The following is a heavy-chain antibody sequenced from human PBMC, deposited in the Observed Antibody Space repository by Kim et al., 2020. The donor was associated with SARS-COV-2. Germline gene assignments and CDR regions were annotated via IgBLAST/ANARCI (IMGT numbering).Heavy chain of an antibody. CDR2: IYYSGST. Sequence: SETLSLTCTVSGGSISSSSYYWGWIRQPPGKGLEWIGSIYYSGSTYYNPSLKSRVTISVDTSKNQFSLKLSSVTAADTAVYYCARHLPKQLAYYYGMDVWGQGTTVTVSS. D-gene: IGHD6-13*01. J-gene: IGHJ6*02. CDR1: GGSISSSSYY. V-gene: IGHV4-39*01. CDR3: ARHLPKQLAYYYGMDV.